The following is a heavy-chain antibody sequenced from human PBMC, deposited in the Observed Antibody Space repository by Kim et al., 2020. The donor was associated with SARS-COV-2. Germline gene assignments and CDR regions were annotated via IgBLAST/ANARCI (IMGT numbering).Heavy chain of an antibody. CDR3: ARVWAVADYSTWHGLDV. D-gene: IGHD6-19*01. Sequence: GGSLRLSCAASGFTFTSYAMTWVRQAPGEGLEYVSTISSSGAWTYYADSVKGRFTISRDNSRSALHLQMNSLRAEDTALYYCARVWAVADYSTWHGLDVWGQGTAVTISS. V-gene: IGHV3-23*01. J-gene: IGHJ6*02. CDR2: ISSSGAWT. CDR1: GFTFTSYA.